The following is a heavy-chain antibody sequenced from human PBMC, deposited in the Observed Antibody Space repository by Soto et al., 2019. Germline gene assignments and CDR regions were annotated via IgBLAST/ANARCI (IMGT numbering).Heavy chain of an antibody. CDR3: ARMPHDNSNLLLYYSYGMDV. Sequence: SGPTLVNPTQTLTLTCTFSGFSLSTSGMCVSWIRQPPGKALEWLALIDWDDDKYYSTSLKTRLTISKDTSKNQVVLTMTNMDPVDTASYYCARMPHDNSNLLLYYSYGMDVWGQGTTVTVSS. CDR2: IDWDDDK. V-gene: IGHV2-70*01. J-gene: IGHJ6*02. D-gene: IGHD1-1*01. CDR1: GFSLSTSGMC.